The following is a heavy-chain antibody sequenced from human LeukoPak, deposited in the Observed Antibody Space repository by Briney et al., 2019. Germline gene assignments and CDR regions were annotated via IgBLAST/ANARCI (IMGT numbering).Heavy chain of an antibody. CDR1: GFTFSASG. D-gene: IGHD6-19*01. J-gene: IGHJ4*02. Sequence: GGSLRLSCASSGFTFSASGMHWVRQAPGKGLKWVAFVRYDGGEKDYADSVKGRFTISRDNSKNTLYLQMNSLRADDTAVYYCARSPTSVAGPSWGQGTLVTVSS. CDR3: ARSPTSVAGPS. V-gene: IGHV3-30*02. CDR2: VRYDGGEK.